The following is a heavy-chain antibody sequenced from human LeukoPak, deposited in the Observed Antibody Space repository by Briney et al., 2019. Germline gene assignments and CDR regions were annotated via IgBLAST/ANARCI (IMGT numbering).Heavy chain of an antibody. CDR3: ARGILYYYGSGSYRFDY. Sequence: SETLSLTCAVYGGSFSGYYWSWIRQPPGKGLEWIGEINHSGSTNYNPSLKSRVTISVDTSKNQFSLKLSSVTAADTAVYYCARGILYYYGSGSYRFDYWGQGTLVTVSS. CDR1: GGSFSGYY. J-gene: IGHJ4*02. V-gene: IGHV4-34*01. D-gene: IGHD3-10*01. CDR2: INHSGST.